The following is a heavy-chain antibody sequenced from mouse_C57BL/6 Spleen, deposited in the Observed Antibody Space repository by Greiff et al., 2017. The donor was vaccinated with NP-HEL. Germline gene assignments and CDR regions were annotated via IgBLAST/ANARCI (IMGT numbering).Heavy chain of an antibody. CDR1: GYSITSDY. V-gene: IGHV3-8*01. CDR2: ISNSGST. Sequence: VQLKESGPGLAKPSQTLSLTCSVTGYSITSDYWNWVRKFPGTKLEYMGYISNSGSTYYNPSLKSRISITRDTSKNQYYLQLNSVTTEDTVTYDCARGYYAMDYWGQGTSVTVSS. J-gene: IGHJ4*01. CDR3: ARGYYAMDY.